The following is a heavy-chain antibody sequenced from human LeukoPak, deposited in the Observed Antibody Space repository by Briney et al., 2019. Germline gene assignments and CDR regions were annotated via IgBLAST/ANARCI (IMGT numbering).Heavy chain of an antibody. CDR3: ARFRTWGDKAFDY. Sequence: GGSLRLSCAASGFTVSSNYMSWVRQAPGKGLEWVSVIYSGGSTYYADSVKGRFTISRDSAKNSLYLQMNSLRAEDTAVYYCARFRTWGDKAFDYWGQGILVTVSS. CDR1: GFTVSSNY. D-gene: IGHD2-21*02. J-gene: IGHJ4*02. V-gene: IGHV3-53*01. CDR2: IYSGGST.